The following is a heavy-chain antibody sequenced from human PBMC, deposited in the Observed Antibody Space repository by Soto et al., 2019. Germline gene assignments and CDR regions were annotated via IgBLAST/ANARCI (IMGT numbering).Heavy chain of an antibody. Sequence: QVHLVQTAAQVKRPGASVNISCKASGYMFTRYYIHWVRQAPGQGLQWMGMINPSGGRARYAELFQGRGTMTADPSTNTAHMELSSLRSDDTAVFYCARVESCGGPCYSDHPDAFDMWGQGKVVTVSS. J-gene: IGHJ3*02. CDR1: GYMFTRYY. V-gene: IGHV1-46*01. D-gene: IGHD2-21*02. CDR3: ARVESCGGPCYSDHPDAFDM. CDR2: INPSGGRA.